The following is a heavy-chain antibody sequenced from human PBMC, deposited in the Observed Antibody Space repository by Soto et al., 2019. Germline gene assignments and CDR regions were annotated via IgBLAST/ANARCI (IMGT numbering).Heavy chain of an antibody. CDR1: GFTFSSYW. V-gene: IGHV3-7*01. D-gene: IGHD1-1*01. Sequence: PGGSLRLSCAASGFTFSSYWMSWVRQAPGKGLEWVANIKQDGSEKYYVDSVKGRFTISRDNAKNSLYLQMNSLRAEDTAVYYWCRAPRRDGYNHDGFYILGPGKMVTVSS. J-gene: IGHJ3*02. CDR3: CRAPRRDGYNHDGFYI. CDR2: IKQDGSEK.